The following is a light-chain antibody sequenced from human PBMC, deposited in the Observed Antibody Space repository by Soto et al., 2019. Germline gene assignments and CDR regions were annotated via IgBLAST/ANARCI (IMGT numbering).Light chain of an antibody. CDR2: LGS. J-gene: IGKJ1*01. V-gene: IGKV2-28*01. CDR1: QSLLHSNGYNY. CDR3: MQALQTPWT. Sequence: VMTQSPLSLPVTPGEPASISCRSSQSLLHSNGYNYLDWYLQKPGQSPHLLIYLGSNRASGVPDGFSGSGSGTDFTLKISRVEAEDVGIYYCMQALQTPWTFGQGTKVEIK.